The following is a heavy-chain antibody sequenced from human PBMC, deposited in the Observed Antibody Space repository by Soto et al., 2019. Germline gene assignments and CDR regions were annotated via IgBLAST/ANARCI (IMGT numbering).Heavy chain of an antibody. Sequence: WGSLRLSCAASGFTFSSYGMHWVRQAPGKGLEWVAVIPHDGTNKYYGDSVKGRFTISRDDSKNTLYLQMNSLRAEDTAVYYCAQTQFSSSKSCHYYGMDVWGQGTTVTVSS. CDR2: IPHDGTNK. J-gene: IGHJ6*02. D-gene: IGHD2-2*01. V-gene: IGHV3-30*02. CDR3: AQTQFSSSKSCHYYGMDV. CDR1: GFTFSSYG.